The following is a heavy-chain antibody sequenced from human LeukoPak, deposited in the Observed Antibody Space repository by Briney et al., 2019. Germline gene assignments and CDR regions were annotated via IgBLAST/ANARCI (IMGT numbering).Heavy chain of an antibody. Sequence: PSETLSLTCAVYGGSFSGYYWSWIRQPPGKGLEWIGEINHSGSTNYNPSLKSRDTISVDTSKNQFSLKLSSVTAADTAVYYCARGRPVGCSSTSCYNWFDPWGQGTLVTVSS. D-gene: IGHD2-2*01. CDR3: ARGRPVGCSSTSCYNWFDP. V-gene: IGHV4-34*01. CDR2: INHSGST. CDR1: GGSFSGYY. J-gene: IGHJ5*02.